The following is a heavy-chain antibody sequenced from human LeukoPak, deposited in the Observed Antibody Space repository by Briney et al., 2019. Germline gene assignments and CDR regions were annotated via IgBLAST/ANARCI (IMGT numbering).Heavy chain of an antibody. J-gene: IGHJ4*02. CDR3: ARIADTAMFDY. Sequence: GGSLRLSCAASGFTFSSYSMNWVRQAPGKGLEWVSSISSSSSYIYYADSVKGRFTISRDNAKNSLYLQMNSLRAEDTAVYYCARIADTAMFDYWGQGTLVTVSS. CDR2: ISSSSSYI. V-gene: IGHV3-21*01. D-gene: IGHD5-18*01. CDR1: GFTFSSYS.